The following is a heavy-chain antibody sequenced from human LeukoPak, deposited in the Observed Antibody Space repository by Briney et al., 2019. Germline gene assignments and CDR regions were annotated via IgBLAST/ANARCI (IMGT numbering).Heavy chain of an antibody. CDR2: ISSSSSTI. CDR1: GFTFSSYS. Sequence: GGSLRLSCAASGFTFSSYSMNWVRQAPGKGLEGVSYISSSSSTIYYADSVKGRFTISRDNAKNSLYLQINSLRAEDTAVYYCARASTRITMVRGEYYYYYMDVWGKGTTVTVSS. CDR3: ARASTRITMVRGEYYYYYMDV. J-gene: IGHJ6*03. V-gene: IGHV3-48*01. D-gene: IGHD3-10*01.